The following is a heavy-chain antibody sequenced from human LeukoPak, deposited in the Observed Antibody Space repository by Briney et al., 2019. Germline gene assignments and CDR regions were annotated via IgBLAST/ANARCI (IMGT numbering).Heavy chain of an antibody. V-gene: IGHV3-30*18. CDR1: GFTFGSYA. CDR3: AKDPASGAVGVYYYYGMDV. J-gene: IGHJ6*02. D-gene: IGHD7-27*01. Sequence: GGSLRLSCAASGFTFGSYAMSWVRQAPGKGLEWVAVISYDGSNKYYADSVKGRFTISRDNSKNTLYLQMNSLRAEDTAVYYCAKDPASGAVGVYYYYGMDVWGQGTTVTVSS. CDR2: ISYDGSNK.